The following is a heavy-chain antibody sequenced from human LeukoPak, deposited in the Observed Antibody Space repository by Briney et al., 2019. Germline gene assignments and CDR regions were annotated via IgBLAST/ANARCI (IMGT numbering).Heavy chain of an antibody. V-gene: IGHV1-69*04. D-gene: IGHD1-26*01. Sequence: GASVKVSCKASGGTFSSYAISWVRQAPGQGLEWMGRIIPILGIANYAQKFQGRVTITADKSTSTAYMELSSLRSEDTAVYYCAKEVQWEPPIYYGMDVWGQGTTVTVSS. CDR1: GGTFSSYA. CDR3: AKEVQWEPPIYYGMDV. CDR2: IIPILGIA. J-gene: IGHJ6*02.